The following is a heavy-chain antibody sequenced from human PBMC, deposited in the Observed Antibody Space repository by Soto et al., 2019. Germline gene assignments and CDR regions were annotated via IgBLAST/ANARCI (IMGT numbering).Heavy chain of an antibody. CDR3: AREAATGGAFDI. D-gene: IGHD3-10*01. CDR1: GFTFSSYE. J-gene: IGHJ3*02. CDR2: ISSSGSPI. V-gene: IGHV3-48*03. Sequence: EVQLVESGGGLVQPGGSLRLSCAASGFTFSSYEMTWVRQAPGKGLEWVSYISSSGSPIYYADSLKGRFTISRDNAKNSLYLQMNSLRAEDTAVYYCAREAATGGAFDIWGQGTLVTVSS.